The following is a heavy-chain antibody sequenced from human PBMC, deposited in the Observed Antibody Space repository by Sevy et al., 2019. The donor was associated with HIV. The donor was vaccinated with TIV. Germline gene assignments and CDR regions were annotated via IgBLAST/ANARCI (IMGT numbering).Heavy chain of an antibody. V-gene: IGHV3-23*01. J-gene: IGHJ4*02. CDR1: GFTFSSYA. CDR3: ARDDYGDYVGNY. CDR2: ISGSGGST. D-gene: IGHD4-17*01. Sequence: GGSLRLSCAASGFTFSSYAMSWVRQAPGKGLEWVSAISGSGGSTYYADSVKGRFTISRDNSKNTLYLQMNSLRAEDTAVYYCARDDYGDYVGNYWGQGTLVTVSS.